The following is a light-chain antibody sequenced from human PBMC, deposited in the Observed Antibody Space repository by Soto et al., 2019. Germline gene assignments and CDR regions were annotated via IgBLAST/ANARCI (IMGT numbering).Light chain of an antibody. J-gene: IGKJ1*01. Sequence: DIQMTQSPSSLSASVGDRVTITCRASQSISSYLNWYQQKPGKAPELLIYAASSLQSGVPSRFSGSGSGTDFTLTISSLQPEDFAAYYCQHSYSPPWTFGQGTKVDIK. CDR2: AAS. V-gene: IGKV1-39*01. CDR1: QSISSY. CDR3: QHSYSPPWT.